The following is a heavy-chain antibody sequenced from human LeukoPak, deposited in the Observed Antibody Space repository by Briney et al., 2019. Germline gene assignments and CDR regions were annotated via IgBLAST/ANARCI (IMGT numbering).Heavy chain of an antibody. J-gene: IGHJ4*02. D-gene: IGHD6-19*01. V-gene: IGHV3-23*01. CDR3: AKDRIVMSGFFDY. Sequence: GGSLRLSCAASGFTFSSYAMSWVRQAPGKGLEWVSGISGRDGNTYYADSVKGRFTISRDNSKNTLYLQMISLRVEDTAIYYCAKDRIVMSGFFDYWGQGTLVTVSS. CDR2: ISGRDGNT. CDR1: GFTFSSYA.